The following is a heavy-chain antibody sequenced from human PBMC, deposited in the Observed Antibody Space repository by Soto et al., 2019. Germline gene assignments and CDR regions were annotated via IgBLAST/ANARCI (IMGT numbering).Heavy chain of an antibody. CDR2: ISAYNGNT. D-gene: IGHD3-10*01. CDR1: GYTFTSYG. Sequence: ASVKVSCKASGYTFTSYGISWVRQAPGQGLEWMGWISAYNGNTNYAQKLQGRVTMTTDTSTSTAYMELRSLRSDDTAVYYCARPRITMVRGVASNYYGMDVWGQGTTVTVSS. CDR3: ARPRITMVRGVASNYYGMDV. J-gene: IGHJ6*02. V-gene: IGHV1-18*01.